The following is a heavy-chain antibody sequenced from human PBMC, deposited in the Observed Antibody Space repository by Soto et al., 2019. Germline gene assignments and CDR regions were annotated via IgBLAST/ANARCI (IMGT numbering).Heavy chain of an antibody. D-gene: IGHD6-13*01. Sequence: ASVKVSCKASGYTFTSYAMHWVRQAPGQRLEWMGWINAGNGNTKYSQKFQGRVTITRDTSASTAYMELSSLRSEDTAVYYCARDQQLGSYYYYGMDVWGQGTTVNVSS. V-gene: IGHV1-3*01. CDR1: GYTFTSYA. CDR2: INAGNGNT. J-gene: IGHJ6*02. CDR3: ARDQQLGSYYYYGMDV.